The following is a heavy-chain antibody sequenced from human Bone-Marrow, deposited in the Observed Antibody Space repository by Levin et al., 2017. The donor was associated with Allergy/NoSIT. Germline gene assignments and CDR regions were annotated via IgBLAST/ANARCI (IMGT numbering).Heavy chain of an antibody. D-gene: IGHD3-22*01. CDR2: IYPGDSDT. J-gene: IGHJ4*02. CDR1: SDNFAKYW. V-gene: IGHV5-51*01. Sequence: GESLKISCKTSSDNFAKYWIGWVRQMPGKGLEWMGIIYPGDSDTRYNPSFQAQVTISADKSTSTAYLQWSSLRTSDTATYYCAKGSDTSGYYFDFWGQGTLVTVSS. CDR3: AKGSDTSGYYFDF.